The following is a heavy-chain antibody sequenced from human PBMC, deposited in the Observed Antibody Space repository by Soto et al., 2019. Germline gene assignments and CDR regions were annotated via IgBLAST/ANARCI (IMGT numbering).Heavy chain of an antibody. Sequence: PGGSLRLSCAASGFTFSSYEMNWVRQAPGKGLEWVSYISSSGSTIYYADSVKGRFTISRDNAKNSLYLQMNSLRAEDTAVYYCARGADCGDYKNWFDPWGQGTLVTVSS. CDR1: GFTFSSYE. J-gene: IGHJ5*02. CDR3: ARGADCGDYKNWFDP. V-gene: IGHV3-48*03. D-gene: IGHD4-17*01. CDR2: ISSSGSTI.